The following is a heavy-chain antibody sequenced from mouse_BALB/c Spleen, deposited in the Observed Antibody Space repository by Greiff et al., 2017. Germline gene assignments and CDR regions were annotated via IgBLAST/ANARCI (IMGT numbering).Heavy chain of an antibody. CDR2: ISYDGSN. D-gene: IGHD1-1*01. Sequence: DVKLQESGPGLVKPSQSLSLTCSVTGYSITSGYYWNWIRQFPGNKLEWMGYISYDGSNNYNPSLKNRISITRDTSKNQFFLKLNSVTTEDTATYYCARRYYGSSYGAMDYWGQGTSVTVSS. V-gene: IGHV3-6*02. J-gene: IGHJ4*01. CDR1: GYSITSGYY. CDR3: ARRYYGSSYGAMDY.